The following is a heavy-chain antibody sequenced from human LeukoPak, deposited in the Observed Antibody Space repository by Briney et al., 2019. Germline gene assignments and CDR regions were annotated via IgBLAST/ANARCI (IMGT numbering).Heavy chain of an antibody. J-gene: IGHJ5*02. CDR2: IYYSGST. Sequence: PSETLSLTCTVSGGSISSYYWSWIRQPPGKGLEWIGYIYYSGSTNYNPSLKSRVTISVDTSKNQFSLKLSSVTAADTAVYYCARASSLWFGGPGWFDPWGQGTLVTVSS. CDR3: ARASSLWFGGPGWFDP. V-gene: IGHV4-59*12. CDR1: GGSISSYY. D-gene: IGHD3-10*01.